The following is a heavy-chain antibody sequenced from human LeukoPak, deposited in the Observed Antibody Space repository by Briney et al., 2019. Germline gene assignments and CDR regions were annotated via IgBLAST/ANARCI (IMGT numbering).Heavy chain of an antibody. CDR1: GGSVSSYF. D-gene: IGHD6-19*01. V-gene: IGHV4-59*02. CDR3: ASPVAGTRYVFDI. J-gene: IGHJ3*02. Sequence: PSETLSLTCTVSGGSVSSYFWSWIRQPPGKGLEWIGYIHYSGTTNYNPSLKSRVTISVDTSKNQFSLKLSSVTAADTAVYYCASPVAGTRYVFDIWGQGTMVTVSS. CDR2: IHYSGTT.